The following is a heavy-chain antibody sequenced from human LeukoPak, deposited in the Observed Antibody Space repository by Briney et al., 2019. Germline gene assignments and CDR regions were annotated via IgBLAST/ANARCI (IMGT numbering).Heavy chain of an antibody. CDR2: IYPGDSDT. Sequence: GETLKISCKGSGYSFTSYWIGWVRQMPGKGLEWMGIIYPGDSDTRYSPSFQGQVTISADESINTASLQWSSLKASDTAMYYCARQLLGSGTYYFDYWGQGTLVTVSS. CDR3: ARQLLGSGTYYFDY. J-gene: IGHJ4*02. V-gene: IGHV5-51*01. CDR1: GYSFTSYW. D-gene: IGHD3-10*01.